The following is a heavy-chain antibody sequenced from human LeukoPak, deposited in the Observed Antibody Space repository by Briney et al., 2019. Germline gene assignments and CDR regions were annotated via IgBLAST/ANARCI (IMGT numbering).Heavy chain of an antibody. V-gene: IGHV3-66*02. Sequence: GGSLRLSCAASGFTISTNYMGWVRQAPGKGLEWVSVLYSGGNTYYPDSVKGRFTISRDNSQNTLYLQMDSLRPEDTAVYYCARLSDSSTYGAFDIWGHGTMVCVSS. CDR1: GFTISTNY. CDR2: LYSGGNT. J-gene: IGHJ3*02. D-gene: IGHD3-22*01. CDR3: ARLSDSSTYGAFDI.